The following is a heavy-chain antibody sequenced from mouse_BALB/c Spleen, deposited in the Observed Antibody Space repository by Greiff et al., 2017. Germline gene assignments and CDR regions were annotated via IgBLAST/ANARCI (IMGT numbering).Heavy chain of an antibody. J-gene: IGHJ2*01. V-gene: IGHV5-12-1*01. CDR2: ISSGGGST. Sequence: EVKVVESGGGLVKPGGSLKLSCAASGFAFSSYDMSWVRQTPEKRLEWVAYISSGGGSTYYPDTVKGRFTISRDNAKNTLYLQMSSLKSEDTAMYYCARGGTTDFDYWGQGTTLTVSS. CDR3: ARGGTTDFDY. CDR1: GFAFSSYD. D-gene: IGHD1-1*01.